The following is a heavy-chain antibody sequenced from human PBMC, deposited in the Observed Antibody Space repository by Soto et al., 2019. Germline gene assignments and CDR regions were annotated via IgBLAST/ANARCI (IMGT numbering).Heavy chain of an antibody. V-gene: IGHV1-3*01. CDR3: ARVVSGSYFYYYYYGMDV. D-gene: IGHD3-10*01. J-gene: IGHJ6*02. CDR1: GYTFTSYA. CDR2: INAGNGNT. Sequence: QVQLVQSGAEVKKPGASVKVSCKASGYTFTSYAMHWVRQAPGQRLEWMGWINAGNGNTKYSQKFQGRVTITRDTSASTAYMELSSLRSEDTAVYYCARVVSGSYFYYYYYGMDVWGQGTTVTVSS.